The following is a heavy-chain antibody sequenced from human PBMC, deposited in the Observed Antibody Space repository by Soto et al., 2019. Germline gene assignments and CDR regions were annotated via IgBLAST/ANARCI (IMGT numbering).Heavy chain of an antibody. J-gene: IGHJ6*02. CDR2: ISNDGSNE. CDR3: AKETSRYDFWSGYYYYYGMDV. D-gene: IGHD3-3*01. Sequence: PVGSLSLSCGASGFTFIAYAMHWVRQAPGEGLEWVAVISNDGSNEEFADSVKGRFTISRDNSKSTLYLQMNSLRAEDTAVYFCAKETSRYDFWSGYYYYYGMDVWGQGTTVTVSS. CDR1: GFTFIAYA. V-gene: IGHV3-30*18.